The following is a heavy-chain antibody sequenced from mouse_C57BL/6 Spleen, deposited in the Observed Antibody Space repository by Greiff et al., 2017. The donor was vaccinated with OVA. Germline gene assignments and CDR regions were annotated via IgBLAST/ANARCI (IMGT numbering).Heavy chain of an antibody. CDR2: ISSGGSYT. CDR1: GFTFSSYG. D-gene: IGHD4-1*01. V-gene: IGHV5-6*01. CDR3: AREVGRGYFDV. Sequence: EVQRVESGGDLVKPGGSLKLSCAASGFTFSSYGMSWVRQTPDKRLEWVATISSGGSYTYYPDSVKGRFTISRDNAKNTLYLQMSSLKSEDTAMYYCAREVGRGYFDVWGTGTTVTVSS. J-gene: IGHJ1*03.